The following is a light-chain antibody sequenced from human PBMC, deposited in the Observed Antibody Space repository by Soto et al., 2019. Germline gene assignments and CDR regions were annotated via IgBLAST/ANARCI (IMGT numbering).Light chain of an antibody. CDR3: QQYGSSPLT. V-gene: IGKV3-20*01. CDR1: QSVRINY. Sequence: EIVLTQSPGTLSLSPGESATLSCRASQSVRINYLAWYQQKPGQTPRLLIYDASSRATGIPDRFSGSGSGTDFTLTISRLEPEDFAVYYCQQYGSSPLTFGGGTRVEIK. J-gene: IGKJ4*01. CDR2: DAS.